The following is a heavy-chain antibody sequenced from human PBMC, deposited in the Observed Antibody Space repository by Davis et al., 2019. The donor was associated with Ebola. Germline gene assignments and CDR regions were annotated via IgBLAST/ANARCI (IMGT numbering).Heavy chain of an antibody. Sequence: SVKVSCKASGGTFSNYPYSWVRQAPGQGLEWMGGIIPIFGTANYAQKFQGRVTITADESTSTAYMELSSLRSEDTAVYYCARARDGYNRFYYMDVWGKGTTVTVSS. CDR3: ARARDGYNRFYYMDV. CDR2: IIPIFGTA. D-gene: IGHD5-24*01. J-gene: IGHJ6*03. V-gene: IGHV1-69*13. CDR1: GGTFSNYP.